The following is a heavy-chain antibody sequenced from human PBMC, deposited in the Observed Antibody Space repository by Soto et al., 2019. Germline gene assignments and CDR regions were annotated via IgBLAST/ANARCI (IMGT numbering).Heavy chain of an antibody. CDR3: ARGYSGLSAEDENWFDP. V-gene: IGHV4-31*03. CDR2: IYYSGST. J-gene: IGHJ5*02. CDR1: GGSISSGGYY. D-gene: IGHD2-15*01. Sequence: SETLSLTCTVSGGSISSGGYYWSWIRQHPGKGLEWIGYIYYSGSTYYNPSLKSRVTISVDASKNQFSLKLSSVTAADTAVYYCARGYSGLSAEDENWFDPWGQGTLVTVSS.